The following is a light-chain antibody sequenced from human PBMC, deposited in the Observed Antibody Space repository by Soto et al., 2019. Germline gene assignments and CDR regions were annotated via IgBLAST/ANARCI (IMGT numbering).Light chain of an antibody. CDR1: SSDVGGYNY. CDR3: SSYTSSSTLYVV. CDR2: DVS. J-gene: IGLJ2*01. V-gene: IGLV2-14*01. Sequence: QSVLTQPASVSGSPGQSITISCTGTSSDVGGYNYVSWYQQHPGKAPKLMIYDVSNRPSGVSNRFSGYKSGNTASLTISGLQVEDEADYYCSSYTSSSTLYVVFGGGTKLTVL.